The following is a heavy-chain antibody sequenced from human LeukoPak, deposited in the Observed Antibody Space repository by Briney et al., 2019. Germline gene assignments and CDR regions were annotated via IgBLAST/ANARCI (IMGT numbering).Heavy chain of an antibody. J-gene: IGHJ6*02. Sequence: GGSLRLSCAASGFTFSSYAMSWVRQAPGKGLEWVSAISGSGGSTYYADSVKGRFTISRDNSKNTLYLQMNSLRAEDTAVYYCAREHSSGWLVSGMDVWGQGTTVTVSS. D-gene: IGHD6-19*01. CDR3: AREHSSGWLVSGMDV. CDR2: ISGSGGST. V-gene: IGHV3-23*01. CDR1: GFTFSSYA.